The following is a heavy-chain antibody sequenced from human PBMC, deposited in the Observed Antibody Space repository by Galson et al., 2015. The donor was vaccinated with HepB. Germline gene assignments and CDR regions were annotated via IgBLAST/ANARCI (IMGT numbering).Heavy chain of an antibody. V-gene: IGHV3-23*01. CDR2: ISGSGASS. CDR3: AKNVISLAGSKPHFDY. D-gene: IGHD6-19*01. CDR1: GFTFSNYG. J-gene: IGHJ4*02. Sequence: SLRLSCAASGFTFSNYGFSLVRQAPGKGLEWVAGISGSGASSYYADSVKGRFTISRDNSRYTLYLQMNSLTAGDTALSYCAKNVISLAGSKPHFDYWGQGTLVTVSS.